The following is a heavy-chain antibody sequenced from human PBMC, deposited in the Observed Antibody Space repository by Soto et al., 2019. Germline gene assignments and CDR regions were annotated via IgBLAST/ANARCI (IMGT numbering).Heavy chain of an antibody. V-gene: IGHV4-30-4*01. CDR2: IYYSGST. J-gene: IGHJ4*02. Sequence: QVQLQESGPGLVKPSQTLSLTCTVSGGSISSGDYYWGSIRQPPGKGLEWIGYIYYSGSTYYNPSLTSRVTISVDTSKNQFSLKLSSVTAADTAVYYCARVGGGNSGDGGYWGQGTLVTVSS. CDR3: ARVGGGNSGDGGY. D-gene: IGHD2-21*02. CDR1: GGSISSGDYY.